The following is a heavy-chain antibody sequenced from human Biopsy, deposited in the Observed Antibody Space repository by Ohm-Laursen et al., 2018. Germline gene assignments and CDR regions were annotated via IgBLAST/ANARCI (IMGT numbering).Heavy chain of an antibody. CDR1: VYTFTSYD. D-gene: IGHD1-7*01. CDR3: GRAVRNQLLTDP. CDR2: LNPVSGNS. Sequence: ASVKASCKASVYTFTSYDITWVRQASGQGPEWIGWLNPVSGNSNFGQKFRGRVTVTSDTSISTAYMELSGLTSDDTATYYCGRAVRNQLLTDPWGQGTLVTVSS. J-gene: IGHJ5*02. V-gene: IGHV1-8*01.